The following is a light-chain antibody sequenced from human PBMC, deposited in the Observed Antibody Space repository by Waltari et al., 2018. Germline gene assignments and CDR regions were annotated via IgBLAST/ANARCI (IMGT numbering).Light chain of an antibody. J-gene: IGKJ4*01. CDR1: RDINNY. Sequence: MAHAPSSMSSSLGDRVTITCQARRDINNYLNWYQQKPGKAPKLLIYDGSTLQPGVPSRFSGSGFATEFTLTISSLQTEDIATYYCQEYDNFGLTFGGGTRVEIK. V-gene: IGKV1-33*01. CDR3: QEYDNFGLT. CDR2: DGS.